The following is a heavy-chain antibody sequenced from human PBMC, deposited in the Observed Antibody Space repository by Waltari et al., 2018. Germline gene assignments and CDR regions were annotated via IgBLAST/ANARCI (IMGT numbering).Heavy chain of an antibody. D-gene: IGHD2-2*01. V-gene: IGHV1-2*06. Sequence: VQLGQSGAEGTLPGASVRVSGQATGSTFRAPSNQWGRQAPGQGFEWMGRHNPYSGGTNYAQMFQGRVTMTADTSITTAYMELAGLTSDDTAVYYCVRDGRFCSSTTCYSNDPFHDWGQGTLVTVSS. CDR3: VRDGRFCSSTTCYSNDPFHD. J-gene: IGHJ4*02. CDR1: GSTFRAPS. CDR2: HNPYSGGT.